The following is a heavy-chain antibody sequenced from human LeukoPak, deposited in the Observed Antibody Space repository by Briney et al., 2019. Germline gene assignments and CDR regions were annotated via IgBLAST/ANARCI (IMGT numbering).Heavy chain of an antibody. J-gene: IGHJ6*02. D-gene: IGHD1-26*01. CDR1: GYTFTNYG. V-gene: IGHV1-18*01. CDR2: ISTYNGDT. CDR3: ARDWQLLMGGGTPEYYYNGLDV. Sequence: ASVKVSCKASGYTFTNYGITWVRQGPRQGLEWMAWISTYNGDTDYAEKFQHRVTMTTDTSTSTAYMEVRRLRSDDTAVYYCARDWQLLMGGGTPEYYYNGLDVWGQGTTVIVSS.